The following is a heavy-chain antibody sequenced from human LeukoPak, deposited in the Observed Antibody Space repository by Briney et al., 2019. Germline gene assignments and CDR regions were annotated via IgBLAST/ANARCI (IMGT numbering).Heavy chain of an antibody. CDR3: AKSRYGVGATPFDY. V-gene: IGHV3-30*02. D-gene: IGHD1-26*01. CDR1: GFTFSSYT. Sequence: GGSLRLSCAASGFTFSSYTMNWVRQAPGKGLEWVAFIRYDGSNKYYADSVKGRFTISRDNSKNTLYLQMNSLRAEDTAVYYCAKSRYGVGATPFDYWGQGTLVTVSS. J-gene: IGHJ4*02. CDR2: IRYDGSNK.